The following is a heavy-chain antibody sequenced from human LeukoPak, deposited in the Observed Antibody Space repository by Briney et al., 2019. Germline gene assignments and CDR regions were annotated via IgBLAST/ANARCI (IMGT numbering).Heavy chain of an antibody. Sequence: GESLKISCKGSGYSFTSYWIGWVRQMPGKGLEWMGIIYPGNSDTRYSPSFQGQVAISADKSISTAYLHWSSLKTSDTAMYYCARHLTGPVYNWFDPWGQGTLVTVSS. J-gene: IGHJ5*02. CDR2: IYPGNSDT. D-gene: IGHD3-9*01. V-gene: IGHV5-51*01. CDR1: GYSFTSYW. CDR3: ARHLTGPVYNWFDP.